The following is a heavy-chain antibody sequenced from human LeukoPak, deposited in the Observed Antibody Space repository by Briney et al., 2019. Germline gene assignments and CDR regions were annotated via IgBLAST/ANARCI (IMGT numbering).Heavy chain of an antibody. Sequence: GGSLRLSCAASGFTSSDYFMSWIRQAPGKGLEWLSYISSSGSSIHYADSVKGRFTISRDNAKNSLYLRMDSLRAEDTAVYYCAREGSVGATTYGFFDYWGQGILVTVSS. CDR1: GFTSSDYF. CDR3: AREGSVGATTYGFFDY. D-gene: IGHD1-26*01. CDR2: ISSSGSSI. V-gene: IGHV3-11*01. J-gene: IGHJ4*02.